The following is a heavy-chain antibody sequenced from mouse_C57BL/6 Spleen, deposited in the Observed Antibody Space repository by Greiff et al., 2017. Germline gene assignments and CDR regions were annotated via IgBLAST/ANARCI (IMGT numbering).Heavy chain of an antibody. D-gene: IGHD2-5*01. Sequence: QVQLQQPGAELVQPGASVKMSCKASGYTFTSYWITWVKQRPGQGLEWIGDIYPGSGSTNSNEKFKSKATLTVDTSSSTACMQLSRLTSEESAVYDCAREEAYYSKEGYFDVWGTGTSVTVSS. CDR3: AREEAYYSKEGYFDV. J-gene: IGHJ1*03. V-gene: IGHV1-55*01. CDR1: GYTFTSYW. CDR2: IYPGSGST.